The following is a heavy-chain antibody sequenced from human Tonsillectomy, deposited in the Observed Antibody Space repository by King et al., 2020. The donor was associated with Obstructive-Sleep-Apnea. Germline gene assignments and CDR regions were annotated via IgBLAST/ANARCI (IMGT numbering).Heavy chain of an antibody. CDR2: ISVYNGNT. CDR1: GYTFTSYA. V-gene: IGHV1-18*01. CDR3: AGAAPDKLHTLSGYDLWGGGQPYFDY. D-gene: IGHD5-12*01. J-gene: IGHJ4*02. Sequence: VQLVESGSEVKKPGASVKVSCKASGYTFTSYAITWVRQAPGQGLEWLGWISVYNGNTNYAQKLQGRVTMTTDKSTSTVYLELTSLRSDDTAVYYCAGAAPDKLHTLSGYDLWGGGQPYFDYWGQGTLVTVSS.